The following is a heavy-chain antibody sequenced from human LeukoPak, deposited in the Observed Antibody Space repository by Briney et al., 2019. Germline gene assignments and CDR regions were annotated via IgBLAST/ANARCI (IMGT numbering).Heavy chain of an antibody. Sequence: SETLSLTCTVSGGSISSGGYYWSWIRQHPGKGLEWIGYIYYSGSTYYNPSLKSRVTISVDTSKNQFSLKLSSVTAADTAVYYCATRNYDFSLDYWGQGTLVTVSS. CDR2: IYYSGST. V-gene: IGHV4-31*03. CDR3: ATRNYDFSLDY. CDR1: GGSISSGGYY. D-gene: IGHD3-3*01. J-gene: IGHJ4*02.